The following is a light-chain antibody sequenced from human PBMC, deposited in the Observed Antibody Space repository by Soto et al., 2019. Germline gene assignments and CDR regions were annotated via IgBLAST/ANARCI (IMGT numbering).Light chain of an antibody. J-gene: IGKJ1*01. CDR1: LSIRYW. Sequence: IQMTQAPSTLSASVGDRATITGRASLSIRYWLAWFQQKVWKAPKLMIYEESRLESGVPSRISGSGSGTEFTLTISSLQPDDFATYYCQQYTSYPCTFGQGNKVDSK. V-gene: IGKV1-5*03. CDR3: QQYTSYPCT. CDR2: EES.